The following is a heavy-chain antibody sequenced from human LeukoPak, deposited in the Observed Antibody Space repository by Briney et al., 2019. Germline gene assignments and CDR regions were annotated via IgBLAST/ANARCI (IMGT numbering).Heavy chain of an antibody. CDR2: ISSSSSTI. J-gene: IGHJ6*02. V-gene: IGHV3-48*01. CDR1: GFTFSSYS. Sequence: PGGSLRLSCAASGFTFSSYSMNWVRQAPGKGLEWVSYISSSSSTIYYADSVKGRFTISRDNAKNSLYLQMNSLRAEDTAVYYCAKDSSYSSSWYWDYYYGMDVWGQGTTVTVSS. D-gene: IGHD6-13*01. CDR3: AKDSSYSSSWYWDYYYGMDV.